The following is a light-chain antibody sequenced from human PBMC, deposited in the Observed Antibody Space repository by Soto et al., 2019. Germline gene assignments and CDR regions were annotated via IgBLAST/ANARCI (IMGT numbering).Light chain of an antibody. CDR3: QQYNSYPYT. Sequence: DIQLTQSPSTLSASVGDRVTITCRASQSISSWLAWYQQKPGKAPKLLIYKASSLESGVPSRFSGSGSGTEFTLTISSLQPDDFATYYCQQYNSYPYTFGQGTKLEIK. CDR2: KAS. J-gene: IGKJ2*01. V-gene: IGKV1-5*03. CDR1: QSISSW.